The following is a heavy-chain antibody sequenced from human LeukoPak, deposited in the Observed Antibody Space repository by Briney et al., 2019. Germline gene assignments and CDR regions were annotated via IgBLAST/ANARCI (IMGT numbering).Heavy chain of an antibody. Sequence: GGSLRLSCAASGFTFSSYSRNWVRQAPGKGLEWVSSISSSSSYIYYADSVKGRFTISRDNAKNSLYLQMNSLRAEDTAVYYCARDRAVVVHDIWGQGTMVTVSS. CDR2: ISSSSSYI. CDR1: GFTFSSYS. V-gene: IGHV3-21*01. D-gene: IGHD3-22*01. CDR3: ARDRAVVVHDI. J-gene: IGHJ3*02.